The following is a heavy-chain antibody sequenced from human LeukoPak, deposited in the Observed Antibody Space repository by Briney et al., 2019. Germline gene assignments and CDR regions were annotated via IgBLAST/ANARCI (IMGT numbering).Heavy chain of an antibody. CDR3: AREPSGTYRLDY. CDR1: GFTVSSNY. J-gene: IGHJ4*02. CDR2: IYSAGST. V-gene: IGHV3-53*05. D-gene: IGHD1-26*01. Sequence: GGSLRLSCAASGFTVSSNYMSWVRQPPGKGLEWVSVIYSAGSTYYADSVKGRFTISRDNSKNTLYLQMNSLRAEDTAVYYCAREPSGTYRLDYWGQGTLVTVSS.